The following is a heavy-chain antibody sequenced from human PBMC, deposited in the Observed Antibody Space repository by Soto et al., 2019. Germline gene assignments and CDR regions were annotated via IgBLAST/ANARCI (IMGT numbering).Heavy chain of an antibody. CDR1: GYTFTSYD. J-gene: IGHJ3*02. Sequence: GAPVKVSCKASGYTFTSYDINWVRQATGQGLEWMGWMNPNSGNTGYAQKFQGRVTMTRNTSISTAYMELSSLRSEDTAVYYCARGLGATRRDAFDIWGQGTMVTVSS. V-gene: IGHV1-8*01. CDR2: MNPNSGNT. CDR3: ARGLGATRRDAFDI. D-gene: IGHD1-26*01.